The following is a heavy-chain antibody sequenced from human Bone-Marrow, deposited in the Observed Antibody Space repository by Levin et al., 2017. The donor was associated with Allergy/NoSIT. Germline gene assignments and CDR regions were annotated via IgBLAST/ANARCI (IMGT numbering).Heavy chain of an antibody. J-gene: IGHJ4*02. V-gene: IGHV1-2*02. Sequence: ASVKVSCKVSGYAFTDYYIHWVRQAPGQGLEWMGWMNPNTGGANYAQKFQGRVTMTRDTSISAAYMELSRLISDDTAVYSCAKRTTLISVLGYWDQGTLVTVSS. CDR3: AKRTTLISVLGY. D-gene: IGHD5/OR15-5a*01. CDR2: MNPNTGGA. CDR1: GYAFTDYY.